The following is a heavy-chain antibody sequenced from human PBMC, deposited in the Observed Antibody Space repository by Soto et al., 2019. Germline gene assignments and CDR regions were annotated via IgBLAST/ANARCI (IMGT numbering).Heavy chain of an antibody. CDR1: GASISSYY. CDR3: AKLQYTVVTTLDI. D-gene: IGHD4-4*01. J-gene: IGHJ3*02. V-gene: IGHV4-59*01. Sequence: SDTLSLTCSVSGASISSYYWSWIRQSPGKGLEFIGCMYSSGGTNYNPALKSRITISRDTSKNQLSLKLTSVTAANTAVYFCAKLQYTVVTTLDIRGQGTMVTVSS. CDR2: MYSSGGT.